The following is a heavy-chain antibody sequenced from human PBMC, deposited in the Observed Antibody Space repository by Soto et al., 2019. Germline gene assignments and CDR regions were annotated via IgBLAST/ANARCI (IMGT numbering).Heavy chain of an antibody. CDR2: INHSGST. V-gene: IGHV4-34*01. D-gene: IGHD3-3*01. Sequence: SETLSLTCAVYGGSFSGYYWSWIRQPPGKGLEWIGEINHSGSTNYNPSLKSRVTISVDTSKNQFSLKLSSVTAADTAVYYCARGGYDFWSGYYYYYGMDVWGQGTTVTVYS. CDR1: GGSFSGYY. CDR3: ARGGYDFWSGYYYYYGMDV. J-gene: IGHJ6*02.